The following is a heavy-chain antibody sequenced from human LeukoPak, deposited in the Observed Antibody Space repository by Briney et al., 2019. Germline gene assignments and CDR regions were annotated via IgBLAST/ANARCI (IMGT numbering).Heavy chain of an antibody. Sequence: SETLSLTCTVSGGSLSSSNWWSWVRPPPGKGPEWIGEIYHSGSTNYNPSLKSRLTMSVDKSKNQLSLKLNSVTAADTAMYYCAKDLTYTDTGGFDPWGQGTLVTVSS. CDR2: IYHSGST. V-gene: IGHV4-4*02. CDR1: GGSLSSSNW. CDR3: AKDLTYTDTGGFDP. D-gene: IGHD3-10*01. J-gene: IGHJ5*02.